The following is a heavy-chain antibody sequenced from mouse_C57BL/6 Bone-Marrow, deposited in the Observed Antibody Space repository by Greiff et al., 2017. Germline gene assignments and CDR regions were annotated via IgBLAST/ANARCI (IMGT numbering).Heavy chain of an antibody. J-gene: IGHJ2*01. V-gene: IGHV1-52*01. CDR3: ARSDPIRGYFDY. D-gene: IGHD1-1*01. Sequence: VQLQQPGAELVRPGSSVKLSCKASGYTFTSYWMHWVQQRPIQGLEWIGYIDPSDSDTHYNQKFKDKATLTVDKSSSTAYMQLSSLTSEDSAVYYCARSDPIRGYFDYWGQGTTLTVSS. CDR1: GYTFTSYW. CDR2: IDPSDSDT.